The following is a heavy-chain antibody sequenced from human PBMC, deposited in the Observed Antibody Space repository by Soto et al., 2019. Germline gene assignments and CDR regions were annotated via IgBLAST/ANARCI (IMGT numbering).Heavy chain of an antibody. V-gene: IGHV3-74*01. CDR1: GLSFNNYW. Sequence: EVQLVESGGGLVQPGGSLRLSCAASGLSFNNYWMFWVRQPPGKGLVWVSHINSDGSIRTYADSVKGRFTISRDNAKNTLNLQMNSLGAEDTALYYCVGVRRDGYNYWGQGTLVTVSS. CDR3: VGVRRDGYNY. D-gene: IGHD5-12*01. CDR2: INSDGSIR. J-gene: IGHJ1*01.